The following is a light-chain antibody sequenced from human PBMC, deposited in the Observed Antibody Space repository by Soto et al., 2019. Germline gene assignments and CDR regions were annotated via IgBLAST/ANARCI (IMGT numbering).Light chain of an antibody. Sequence: EIVLTQSPGTLSLSPGERATLSCRASQSVSNNYLAWYQQKPGQAPRLLIYDASNRATGIPARFSGSGSGTDFTLTISRLEPEDFAVYYCQHYGETPITFGLGTRLEIK. J-gene: IGKJ5*01. CDR1: QSVSNNY. CDR3: QHYGETPIT. V-gene: IGKV3-20*01. CDR2: DAS.